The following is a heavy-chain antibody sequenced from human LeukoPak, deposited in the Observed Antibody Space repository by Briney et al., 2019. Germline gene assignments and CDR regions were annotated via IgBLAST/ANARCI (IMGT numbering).Heavy chain of an antibody. D-gene: IGHD6-13*01. CDR2: INHSGST. J-gene: IGHJ4*02. CDR1: GGSFSGYY. V-gene: IGHV4-34*01. Sequence: SETLSLTCAVYGGSFSGYYWSWIRQPPGKGLEWIGEINHSGSTNYNPSLKSRVTISVDTSKNQFSLKLSSVIAADTAVYYCARGYLAAAGKSSFDYWGQGTLVTVSS. CDR3: ARGYLAAAGKSSFDY.